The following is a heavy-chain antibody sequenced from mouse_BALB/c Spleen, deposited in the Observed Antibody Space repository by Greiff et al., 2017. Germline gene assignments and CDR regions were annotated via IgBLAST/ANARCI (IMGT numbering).Heavy chain of an antibody. CDR2: INPSTGYT. J-gene: IGHJ3*01. V-gene: IGHV1-7*01. CDR3: ARWGDDYDVWFAY. CDR1: GYTFTSYW. D-gene: IGHD2-4*01. Sequence: QVQLQQSGADLAKPGASVKMSCKASGYTFTSYWMHWVKQRPGQGLEWIGYINPSTGYTEYNQKFKDKATLTADKSSSTAYMQLSSLTSEDSAVYYCARWGDDYDVWFAYWGQGTLVTVSA.